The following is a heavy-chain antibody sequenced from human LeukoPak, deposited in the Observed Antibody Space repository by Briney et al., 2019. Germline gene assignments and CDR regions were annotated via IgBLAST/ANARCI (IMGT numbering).Heavy chain of an antibody. CDR1: GFTFSSYS. CDR3: ARVAYRYYDSSGSALYYYGMDV. Sequence: GGSLRLSCAASGFTFSSYSMNWVRQAPGKGLEWVSSISSSSIYIYYADSVKGRFTISRDNAKNSLYLQMNSLRAEDTAVYYCARVAYRYYDSSGSALYYYGMDVWGQGTTVTVSS. V-gene: IGHV3-21*01. J-gene: IGHJ6*02. CDR2: ISSSSIYI. D-gene: IGHD3-22*01.